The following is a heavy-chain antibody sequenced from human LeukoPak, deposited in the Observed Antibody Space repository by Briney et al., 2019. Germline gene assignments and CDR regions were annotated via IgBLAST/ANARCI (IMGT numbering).Heavy chain of an antibody. J-gene: IGHJ4*02. CDR2: FYVGGAT. D-gene: IGHD5-24*01. CDR3: ARGDGYNFFDY. V-gene: IGHV3-53*01. CDR1: GFSVTNNY. Sequence: PAGSPRLSCAVSGFSVTNNYMSWVRQAPGKGLEWVSVFYVGGATYYADSVKGRFTISRDNSENTLYLQMKSLRAEDTAVYYCARGDGYNFFDYWGQGTLVTVS.